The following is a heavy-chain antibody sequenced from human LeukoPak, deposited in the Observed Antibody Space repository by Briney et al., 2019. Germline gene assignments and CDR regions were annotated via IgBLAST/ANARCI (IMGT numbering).Heavy chain of an antibody. Sequence: GGSLRLSCAASGFTFSSYGMHWVRQAAGKGLEWEAVNKYYADSVKRRFTISRDNSKTTLYLQMNSLTAEDTAVYYCAKDRRYSSSRPFDYWGQGTLVTVSS. CDR1: GFTFSSYG. J-gene: IGHJ4*02. D-gene: IGHD6-19*01. CDR3: AKDRRYSSSRPFDY. V-gene: IGHV3-30*18. CDR2: NK.